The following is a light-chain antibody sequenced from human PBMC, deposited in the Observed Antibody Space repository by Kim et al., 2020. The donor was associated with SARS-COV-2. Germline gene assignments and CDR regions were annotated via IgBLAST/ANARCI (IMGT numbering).Light chain of an antibody. CDR1: SIGSKS. Sequence: SYELTQPPSVSVAPGKTARITCGGTSIGSKSVHWYQQKPGQAPVLVISYESVRPSGIPERFSGSNSGNTATVTISRVEAGDEADYYCQVWDSSDDHRVVFGGGTKLNVL. V-gene: IGLV3-21*04. J-gene: IGLJ2*01. CDR3: QVWDSSDDHRVV. CDR2: YES.